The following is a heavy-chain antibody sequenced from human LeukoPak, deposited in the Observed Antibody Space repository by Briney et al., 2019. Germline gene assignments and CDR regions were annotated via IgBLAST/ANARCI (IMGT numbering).Heavy chain of an antibody. Sequence: SQTLCLTCTVSGDSVTSAGYFWTWIRQHPGKGLEWIGYISNSGTTSYNPSLKSRVSISVDASTNQFSLSLRSVTAADTAVYYCARDVVVTSSPDVFDIWGQGTVVTVSS. J-gene: IGHJ3*02. CDR3: ARDVVVTSSPDVFDI. CDR2: ISNSGTT. CDR1: GDSVTSAGYF. D-gene: IGHD2-21*02. V-gene: IGHV4-31*03.